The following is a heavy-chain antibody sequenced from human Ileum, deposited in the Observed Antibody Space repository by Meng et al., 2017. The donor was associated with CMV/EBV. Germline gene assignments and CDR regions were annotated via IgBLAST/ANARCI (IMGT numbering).Heavy chain of an antibody. CDR2: ISYDGSNK. J-gene: IGHJ6*02. D-gene: IGHD2-2*01. Sequence: GGSLRLSCAASGFTFSSYAMHWVRQAPGKGLEWVAVISYDGSNKYYTDSVMCRFTISRDNSKNTLCLQMNSLRAEDTAVYYWARAVVTYYYGMDVWGQGTTVTVSS. CDR3: ARAVVTYYYGMDV. CDR1: GFTFSSYA. V-gene: IGHV3-30*04.